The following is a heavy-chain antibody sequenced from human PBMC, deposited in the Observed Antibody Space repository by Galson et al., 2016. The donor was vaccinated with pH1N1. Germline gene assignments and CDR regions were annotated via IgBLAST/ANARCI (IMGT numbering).Heavy chain of an antibody. V-gene: IGHV3-74*01. J-gene: IGHJ4*02. CDR1: GFTFSSYW. Sequence: SLRLSCAASGFTFSSYWMNWVRQVPGKGLVWVSRINTDGSRTRYADSVKGRFIISRDNAKNTLYLQMNSMRAEDTAVFYCAREPYYPYYLDYWGQGTLVTVSP. CDR3: AREPYYPYYLDY. CDR2: INTDGSRT. D-gene: IGHD1-26*01.